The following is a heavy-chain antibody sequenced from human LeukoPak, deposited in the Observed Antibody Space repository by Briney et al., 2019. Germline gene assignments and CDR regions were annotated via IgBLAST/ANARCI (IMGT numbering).Heavy chain of an antibody. CDR2: ISGSGSST. J-gene: IGHJ5*02. V-gene: IGHV3-23*01. CDR3: AKGSVVVVPAALNWFDP. CDR1: GFTFSSYA. D-gene: IGHD2-2*01. Sequence: PGGSLRLSCAASGFTFSSYAMSWVRQAPGQGLEWCSAISGSGSSTYYADSVKGRFTISRDNSKKTLYLQMNSLRAEDTAVYYCAKGSVVVVPAALNWFDPWGQGTLVTVSS.